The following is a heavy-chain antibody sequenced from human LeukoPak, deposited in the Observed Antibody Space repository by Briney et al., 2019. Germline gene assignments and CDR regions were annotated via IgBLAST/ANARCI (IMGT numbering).Heavy chain of an antibody. D-gene: IGHD2-15*01. Sequence: SETLSLTCTVSGGSISSYHWNWIRQPPGKGLEWIGYIYYSGSTNYNPSLKSRVTISVDPPKNQFSLKLSSVTAADTAVYYCARALPGSAHYSVDYWGQGTLVTVSS. J-gene: IGHJ4*02. CDR3: ARALPGSAHYSVDY. CDR2: IYYSGST. CDR1: GGSISSYH. V-gene: IGHV4-59*01.